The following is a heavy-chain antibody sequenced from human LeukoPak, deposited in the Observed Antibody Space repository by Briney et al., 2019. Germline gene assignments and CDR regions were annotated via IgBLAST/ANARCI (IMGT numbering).Heavy chain of an antibody. J-gene: IGHJ4*02. CDR3: ARVRFFDSSVLTRKRSYYFDY. CDR1: GVFINSNTYS. Sequence: SETLSLTCTVSGVFINSNTYSWGWIRQPPGGGLEWIGSIYHSGRTFYNPSLKSRVTISVDTSKNQFSLKLSSVTAADTAVYYCARVRFFDSSVLTRKRSYYFDYWGQGTLVTVSS. D-gene: IGHD3-22*01. CDR2: IYHSGRT. V-gene: IGHV4-39*07.